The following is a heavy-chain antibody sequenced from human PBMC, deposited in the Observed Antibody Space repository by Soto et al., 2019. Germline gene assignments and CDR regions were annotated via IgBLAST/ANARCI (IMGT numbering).Heavy chain of an antibody. CDR3: ARVRGYDSSGYSPL. J-gene: IGHJ4*02. V-gene: IGHV1-18*01. CDR2: INGYNGNT. CDR1: GYTFTSYG. Sequence: QIQLVQSGAEVKKPGASVKVSCKASGYTFTSYGISWVRQAPGQGLEWMGWINGYNGNTNYAQKLQGRVTMTTDPSTTTAYMALRSLRSDDTAVYYCARVRGYDSSGYSPLWGQGTLVTVSS. D-gene: IGHD3-22*01.